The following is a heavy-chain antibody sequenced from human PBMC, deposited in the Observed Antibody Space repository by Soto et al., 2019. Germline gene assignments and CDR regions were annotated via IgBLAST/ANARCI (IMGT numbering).Heavy chain of an antibody. CDR2: ISAYNGNT. J-gene: IGHJ5*02. D-gene: IGHD6-13*01. V-gene: IGHV1-18*01. Sequence: ASVKVSCKASGYTFTSYGISWVRQAPGQGLEWMGWISAYNGNTNYAQKLQGRVTMTTDTSTSTAYMELSSLRSEDTAVYYCARGSKGSSWYAYWFDPWGQGTLVTVSS. CDR1: GYTFTSYG. CDR3: ARGSKGSSWYAYWFDP.